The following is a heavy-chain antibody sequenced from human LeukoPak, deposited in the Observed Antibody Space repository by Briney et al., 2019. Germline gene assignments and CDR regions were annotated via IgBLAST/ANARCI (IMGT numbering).Heavy chain of an antibody. CDR3: ARENYDFWSGYYEPHDAFDI. D-gene: IGHD3-3*01. J-gene: IGHJ3*02. Sequence: SETLSLTCTVSGGSISSYYWSWIRQPPGKGLEWIGYIYYSGSTNYNPSLKSRVTISVDTSKNQFSLKLTSVTAADTAVYYCARENYDFWSGYYEPHDAFDIWGQGTMVTVSS. CDR1: GGSISSYY. V-gene: IGHV4-59*01. CDR2: IYYSGST.